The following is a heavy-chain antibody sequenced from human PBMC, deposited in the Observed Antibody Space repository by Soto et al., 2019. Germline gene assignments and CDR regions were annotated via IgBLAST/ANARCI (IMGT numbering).Heavy chain of an antibody. CDR1: GGNFSRSG. J-gene: IGHJ5*02. Sequence: ASVKVSCKASGGNFSRSGISWVRQAPGQGLEWMGGIIPLFGTTNYARKFKGRVTVTADESSNTAYMELSSLRFEDTAVYYCARARGTRWYNWFDPWGRGTLVTLSS. V-gene: IGHV1-69*13. CDR2: IIPLFGTT. CDR3: ARARGTRWYNWFDP. D-gene: IGHD1-26*01.